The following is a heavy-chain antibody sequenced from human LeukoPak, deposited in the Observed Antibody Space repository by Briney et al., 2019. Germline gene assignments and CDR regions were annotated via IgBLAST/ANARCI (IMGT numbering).Heavy chain of an antibody. J-gene: IGHJ6*03. D-gene: IGHD5-24*01. CDR3: ARTGDGYNYYNYYYMDV. CDR2: IYYSGST. V-gene: IGHV4-59*01. Sequence: SETLSLTCTVSGGSISSYYWSWIRQPPGKGLEWLGYIYYSGSTNYNPSLKSRVTISVDTSNNQFSLKMSSVTAADTAVYYCARTGDGYNYYNYYYMDVWGKGTTVTVTS. CDR1: GGSISSYY.